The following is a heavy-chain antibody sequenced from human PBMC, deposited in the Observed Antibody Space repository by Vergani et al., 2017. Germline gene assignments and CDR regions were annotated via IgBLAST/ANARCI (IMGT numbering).Heavy chain of an antibody. CDR3: ARVGTSSNRYYFDY. CDR2: INPNSGGT. V-gene: IGHV1-2*02. J-gene: IGHJ4*02. D-gene: IGHD2-2*01. CDR1: GYTFTDYF. Sequence: QVPLVQSGAEVKKPGASVKVSCKASGYTFTDYFMHWVRQAPGQGLEWMGWINPNSGGTNYAQKFQGRVTMTRDTSISTAYLELSNLRSDETAVYYCARVGTSSNRYYFDYRGQGTLVTVSS.